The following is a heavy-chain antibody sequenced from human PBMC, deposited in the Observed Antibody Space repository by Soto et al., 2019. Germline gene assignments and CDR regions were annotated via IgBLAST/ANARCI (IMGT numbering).Heavy chain of an antibody. D-gene: IGHD1-1*01. CDR1: GFTFSTYW. V-gene: IGHV3-7*01. J-gene: IGHJ4*02. Sequence: PGGSLRLSCAASGFTFSTYWMSWVRQAPGKGLEWVANIKQDGSERYYVDSVKGRFTISRDNAKNSLFLQMNSLRVEDTAVYYCARDSGTSDYWGRGTLVTVSS. CDR2: IKQDGSER. CDR3: ARDSGTSDY.